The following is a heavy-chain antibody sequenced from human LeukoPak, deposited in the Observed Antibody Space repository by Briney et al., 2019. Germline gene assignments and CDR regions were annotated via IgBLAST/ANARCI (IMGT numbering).Heavy chain of an antibody. CDR3: ARIYCGGDCSIFDI. CDR2: IYYSGST. CDR1: GGSISSYY. V-gene: IGHV4-59*01. J-gene: IGHJ3*02. Sequence: SETLSLTCTVSGGSISSYYWSWIRQPPGKGLEWIEYIYYSGSTNYNPSLKSRVTISVDTSKNQFSLKLSSVTAADTAVYYCARIYCGGDCSIFDIWGQGTMVTVSS. D-gene: IGHD2-21*01.